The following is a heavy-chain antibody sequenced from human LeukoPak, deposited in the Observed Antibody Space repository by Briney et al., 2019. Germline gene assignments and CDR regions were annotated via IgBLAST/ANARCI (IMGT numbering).Heavy chain of an antibody. D-gene: IGHD6-25*01. J-gene: IGHJ3*02. CDR1: GFTFSSFW. Sequence: GGSLRLSCAASGFTFSSFWMSWVRQAPGKGLEWVANMKQDGSGKYYVDSVKGRFTISRDNAKNSLYLQMNSLRAEDTAVYYCARSLAAGFDIWGQGTMVTVSS. V-gene: IGHV3-7*04. CDR2: MKQDGSGK. CDR3: ARSLAAGFDI.